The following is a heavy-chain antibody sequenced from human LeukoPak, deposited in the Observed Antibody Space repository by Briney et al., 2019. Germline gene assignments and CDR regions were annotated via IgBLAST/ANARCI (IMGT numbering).Heavy chain of an antibody. CDR2: IIVGSGTT. Sequence: ASVKVSCKSSGFSFSNSAVQWVRQARGQRLEWIGWIIVGSGTTNYAQSLQGGLTITRGMSTNTAYMELSSLRSEDTAVYYCAAERYGGISDCCNFEIWGQGTMVTVSS. V-gene: IGHV1-58*01. D-gene: IGHD4-23*01. CDR3: AAERYGGISDCCNFEI. CDR1: GFSFSNSA. J-gene: IGHJ3*02.